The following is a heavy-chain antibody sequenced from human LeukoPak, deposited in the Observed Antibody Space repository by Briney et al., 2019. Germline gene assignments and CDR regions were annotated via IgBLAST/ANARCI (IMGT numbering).Heavy chain of an antibody. CDR2: MREDGSII. D-gene: IGHD6-25*01. CDR3: ARGGAARGRFEN. J-gene: IGHJ4*02. Sequence: PGGSLRLSCAASGFPFNVQTMSWVRQAPGKGLDWVASMREDGSIINYVDSVKGRFIISRDNPKNSLYLQMNSLRAEDTAVYYCARGGAARGRFENWGQGTLVTVSS. CDR1: GFPFNVQT. V-gene: IGHV3-7*01.